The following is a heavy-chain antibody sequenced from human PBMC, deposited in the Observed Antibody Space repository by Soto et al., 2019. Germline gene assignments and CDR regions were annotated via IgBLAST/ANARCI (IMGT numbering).Heavy chain of an antibody. CDR1: GASITSGDSS. D-gene: IGHD3-3*01. V-gene: IGHV4-30-4*01. CDR3: ARVLGSHYDF. CDR2: IYYSGST. Sequence: KPSETLSLTCTVSGASITSGDSSWSWIRQPPGKGLEWIGHIYYSGSTYYNPSLESRVSISVDTSKNQFSLKLSSVTAADTAVYYCARVLGSHYDFWGQGTLVTVSS. J-gene: IGHJ4*02.